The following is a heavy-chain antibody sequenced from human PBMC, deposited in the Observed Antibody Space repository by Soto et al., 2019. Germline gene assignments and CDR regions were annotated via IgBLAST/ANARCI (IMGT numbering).Heavy chain of an antibody. CDR2: IYYSGNT. D-gene: IGHD6-19*01. CDR1: GGSISSSSHY. Sequence: QLQLQESGPGLVKPSETLSLTCTVSGGSISSSSHYWGWIRQPPGKGLEWIATIYYSGNTYYHPSLKRRVTISVDKSKNHFSLSLSSVTAADTAVYYCARHDRYSSGWSTAWYYYYAMAVWGQGTTVPVSS. J-gene: IGHJ6*02. V-gene: IGHV4-39*01. CDR3: ARHDRYSSGWSTAWYYYYAMAV.